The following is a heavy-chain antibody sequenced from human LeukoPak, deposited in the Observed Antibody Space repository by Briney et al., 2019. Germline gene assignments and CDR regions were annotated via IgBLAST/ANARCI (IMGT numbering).Heavy chain of an antibody. J-gene: IGHJ4*02. CDR2: ISRSSNTI. Sequence: PGGSLRLSCAASGFTFSNYGMNWVRQAPGRGLEWISYISRSSNTIYYTDSVKGRFTISRDNARKSLYLQMNSLRAEDTAVYYCARHEYGGDYWGQGTLVTVSS. D-gene: IGHD2-2*01. CDR3: ARHEYGGDY. CDR1: GFTFSNYG. V-gene: IGHV3-48*01.